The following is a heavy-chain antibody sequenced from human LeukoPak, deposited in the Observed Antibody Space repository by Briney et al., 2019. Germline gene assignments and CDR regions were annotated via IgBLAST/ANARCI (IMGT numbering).Heavy chain of an antibody. CDR3: ARLAAAGHSDY. J-gene: IGHJ4*02. D-gene: IGHD6-13*01. Sequence: GGSLRLSCSASEFTFGTYAMLWVRQAPGKGLEYVSAISSNGRDTYYAASVRGRFSISRVNSNNTLYLQMSSLRPEDTVMYYCARLAAAGHSDYWGQGSLVAVSS. CDR1: EFTFGTYA. V-gene: IGHV3-64D*06. CDR2: ISSNGRDT.